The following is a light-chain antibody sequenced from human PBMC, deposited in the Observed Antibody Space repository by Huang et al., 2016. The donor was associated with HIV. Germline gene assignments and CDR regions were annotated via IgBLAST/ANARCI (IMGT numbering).Light chain of an antibody. V-gene: IGKV1-9*01. CDR1: QGISSY. Sequence: IQLTQSPSSLSASVGDRVTITCRASQGISSYFDWYQQKPGKAPKLLIDAASTLQSGVPSRFSGSVSGTDFTLTISSLQPEDFATYYCQQLNSYPYTFGQGTKLEIK. J-gene: IGKJ2*01. CDR3: QQLNSYPYT. CDR2: AAS.